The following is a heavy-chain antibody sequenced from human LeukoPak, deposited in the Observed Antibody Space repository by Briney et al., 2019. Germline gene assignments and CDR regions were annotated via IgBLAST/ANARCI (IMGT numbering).Heavy chain of an antibody. CDR3: ARELRYFDWSNAFDI. CDR2: IYHSGST. J-gene: IGHJ3*02. V-gene: IGHV4-38-2*01. D-gene: IGHD3-9*01. CDR1: GYSISSGYY. Sequence: SETLSLTCAVSGYSISSGYYWGWTRQPPGKGLEWIGSIYHSGSTYYNPSLESRVTISVDTSKNQFSLKLSSVTAADTAVYYCARELRYFDWSNAFDIWGQGTMVTVSS.